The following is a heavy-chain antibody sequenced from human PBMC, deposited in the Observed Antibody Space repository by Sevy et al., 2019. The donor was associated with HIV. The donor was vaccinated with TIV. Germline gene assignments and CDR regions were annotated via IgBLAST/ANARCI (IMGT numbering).Heavy chain of an antibody. D-gene: IGHD3-22*01. Sequence: GGSLRLSCAASGFTFSSYSMNWVRQAPGKGLEWVSSISSSSSYIYYADSVKGRFTISRDNAKNSLYLQMNILRAEDTAVYYCARDDVTMIVVDRLRDADYYGMDVWGQGTTVTVSS. V-gene: IGHV3-21*01. CDR3: ARDDVTMIVVDRLRDADYYGMDV. J-gene: IGHJ6*02. CDR1: GFTFSSYS. CDR2: ISSSSSYI.